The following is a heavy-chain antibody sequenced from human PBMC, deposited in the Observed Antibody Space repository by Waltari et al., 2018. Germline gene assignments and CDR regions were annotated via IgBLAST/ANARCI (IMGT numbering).Heavy chain of an antibody. D-gene: IGHD3-22*01. V-gene: IGHV3-30*04. CDR3: ARDYCDRTNCHGMDV. CDR1: EFTLRSSA. J-gene: IGHJ6*02. CDR2: ISYNERNI. Sequence: QVQLVESGGGVVQPGRSLRLSCTASEFTLRSSAMHWVRQAPGKGLEWVAVISYNERNIYYVDSVKGRFTISRDNSKKMLYLQMNSLIIEDTAVYYCARDYCDRTNCHGMDVWGQGTTVTVSS.